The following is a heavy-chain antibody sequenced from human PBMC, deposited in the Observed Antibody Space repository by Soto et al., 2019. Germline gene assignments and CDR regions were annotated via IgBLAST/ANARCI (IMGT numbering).Heavy chain of an antibody. J-gene: IGHJ4*02. CDR2: INTFNGNT. V-gene: IGHV1-18*01. D-gene: IGHD2-21*01. Sequence: QVQLVQSGGEVKKPGASVKVSCKASGYRFSSYGLNWLRQAPGQGPEWMGWINTFNGNTNSAQKFQGRLRVTTDTSTSTGFMELSRLTSDDTAVSFCARELGISPSAPLDYWGQGTLITVSS. CDR1: GYRFSSYG. CDR3: ARELGISPSAPLDY.